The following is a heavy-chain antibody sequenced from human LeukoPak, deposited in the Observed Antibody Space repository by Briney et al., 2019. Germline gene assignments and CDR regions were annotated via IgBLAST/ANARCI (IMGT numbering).Heavy chain of an antibody. CDR2: ISAYNGNT. Sequence: ASVKVSCKASGYTFTSYGISWVRQAPGQGLEWMGWISAYNGNTNYAQKLQGRVTMTTDTSTSTAYMELRSLRSDDTAVYYCAKDSSGYFPRGIDAFDIWGQGTMVTVSS. CDR3: AKDSSGYFPRGIDAFDI. CDR1: GYTFTSYG. J-gene: IGHJ3*02. V-gene: IGHV1-18*01. D-gene: IGHD3-22*01.